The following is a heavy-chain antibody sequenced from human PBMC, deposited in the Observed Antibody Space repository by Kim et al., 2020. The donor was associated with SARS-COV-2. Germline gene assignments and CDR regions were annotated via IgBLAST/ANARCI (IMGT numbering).Heavy chain of an antibody. V-gene: IGHV3-11*05. D-gene: IGHD3-10*01. CDR1: GFTFSDHF. Sequence: GGSLRLSCAASGFTFSDHFMAWIRQAPGKGLECISYITGGSDTDYADSVKGRFTISRDNSKNSVYLQLNSLRVEDTAMYYYVRDTYGLDYWGQGTLVTVS. CDR2: ITGGSDT. J-gene: IGHJ4*02. CDR3: VRDTYGLDY.